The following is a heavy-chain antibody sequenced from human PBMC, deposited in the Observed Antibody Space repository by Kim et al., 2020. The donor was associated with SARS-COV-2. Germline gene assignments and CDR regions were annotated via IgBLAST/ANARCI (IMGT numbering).Heavy chain of an antibody. Sequence: GGSLRLSCAASGFTFSSYEMNWVRQAPGKGLEWVSYISSSGSTIYYADSVKGRFTISRDNAKNSLYLQMNSLRAEDTAVYYCAREDSSGWSRVDYWGQGTLVPVPP. J-gene: IGHJ4*02. CDR2: ISSSGSTI. V-gene: IGHV3-48*03. CDR1: GFTFSSYE. CDR3: AREDSSGWSRVDY. D-gene: IGHD6-19*01.